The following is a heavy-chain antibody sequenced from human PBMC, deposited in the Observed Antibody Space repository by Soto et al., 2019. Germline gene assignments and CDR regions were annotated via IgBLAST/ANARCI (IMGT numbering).Heavy chain of an antibody. J-gene: IGHJ6*02. CDR2: IIPVFGTP. V-gene: IGHV1-69*12. D-gene: IGHD3-22*01. Sequence: QVQLVQSGAEVKKPGSSVKVSCKASGGSLSNYGICWVRQAPGQGLEWMGAIIPVFGTPNYAQKFQDRVTITADESTTTVYREVRSLTTEDTAVYYCARGDATKIVVTTYYAMDVWGQGTTVTVSS. CDR3: ARGDATKIVVTTYYAMDV. CDR1: GGSLSNYG.